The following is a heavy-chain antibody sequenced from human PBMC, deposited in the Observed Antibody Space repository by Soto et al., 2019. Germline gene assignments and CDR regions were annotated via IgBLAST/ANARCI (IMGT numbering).Heavy chain of an antibody. D-gene: IGHD2-2*01. CDR2: INPNSGGT. J-gene: IGHJ5*02. V-gene: IGHV1-2*02. Sequence: QVPLVQSGAEVKKPGASVKVSCKASGYTFTGYYMHWVRQAPGQGLEWMGWINPNSGGTNYAQKFQGRVTMTRDTSISTAYMELSRLRSDDTAVYYCARARTVVPAAIGYWFDPWGQGTLVTVSS. CDR1: GYTFTGYY. CDR3: ARARTVVPAAIGYWFDP.